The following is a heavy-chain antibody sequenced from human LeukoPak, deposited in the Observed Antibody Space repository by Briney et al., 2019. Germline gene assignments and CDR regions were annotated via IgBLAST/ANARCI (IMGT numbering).Heavy chain of an antibody. CDR2: IIPIFGTA. J-gene: IGHJ5*02. Sequence: SVKVSCKASGGTFSSYAISWVRQAPGQGLEWRGGIIPIFGTANYAQKFQGRVTITADESTSTAYMELSSLRSEDTAVYYCARVTGVAATTNNWFDPWGQGTLVTVSS. CDR3: ARVTGVAATTNNWFDP. D-gene: IGHD2-15*01. V-gene: IGHV1-69*13. CDR1: GGTFSSYA.